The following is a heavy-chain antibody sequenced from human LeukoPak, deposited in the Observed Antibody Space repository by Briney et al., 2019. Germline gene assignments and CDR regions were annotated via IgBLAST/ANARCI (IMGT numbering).Heavy chain of an antibody. CDR1: GFTFSSYA. CDR3: TTGYSSSWYYFDY. V-gene: IGHV3-15*01. CDR2: IKSKTDGGTT. J-gene: IGHJ4*02. D-gene: IGHD6-13*01. Sequence: GGSLRLSCAASGFTFSSYAMSWVRQAPGKGLEWVGRIKSKTDGGTTDYAAPVKGRFTISRDDSKNTLYLQMNSLKTEDTAVYYCTTGYSSSWYYFDYWGQGTLVTVSS.